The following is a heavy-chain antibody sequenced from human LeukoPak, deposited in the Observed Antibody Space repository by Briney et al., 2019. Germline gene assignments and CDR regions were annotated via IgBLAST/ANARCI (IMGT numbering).Heavy chain of an antibody. Sequence: SETLSLTCAVYGGSFSGYYWSWIRQPPGNGLEWIGEINHSGSTNYNPSLKSRVTISVDTSKNQFSLKLSSVTAADTAVYYCARGIGIAAAGPFDYWGQGTLVTVSS. CDR2: INHSGST. CDR1: GGSFSGYY. CDR3: ARGIGIAAAGPFDY. D-gene: IGHD6-13*01. V-gene: IGHV4-34*01. J-gene: IGHJ4*02.